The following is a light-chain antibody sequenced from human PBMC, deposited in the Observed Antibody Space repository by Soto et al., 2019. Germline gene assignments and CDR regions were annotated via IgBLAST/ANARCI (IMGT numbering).Light chain of an antibody. V-gene: IGLV9-49*01. CDR1: SGYSNYK. CDR2: VGTGGIVG. Sequence: QPVRTQPPSASTSLGASVTLTCTLSSGYSNYKVDWYQQRPGKGPRFVMRVGTGGIVGSKGDGIPDRFSVLGSGLNRYLTIKNIQEEDESDYHCGADHGSGSNFVVVFGGGTKLTFL. J-gene: IGLJ2*01. CDR3: GADHGSGSNFVVV.